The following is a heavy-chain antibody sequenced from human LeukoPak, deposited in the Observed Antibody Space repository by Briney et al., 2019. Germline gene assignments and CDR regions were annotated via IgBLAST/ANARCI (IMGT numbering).Heavy chain of an antibody. CDR1: GASINSHY. V-gene: IGHV4-4*07. CDR3: ARGEELVHDFFDI. Sequence: SETLSLTCTVSGASINSHYWSWIRQPAGKGLEWIGRIYISGSTNYNSSLQSRVTMSVDTSKNQFSLKLTSVTAADTAVYYCARGEELVHDFFDIWGQGTMVTVSS. J-gene: IGHJ3*02. D-gene: IGHD6-13*01. CDR2: IYISGST.